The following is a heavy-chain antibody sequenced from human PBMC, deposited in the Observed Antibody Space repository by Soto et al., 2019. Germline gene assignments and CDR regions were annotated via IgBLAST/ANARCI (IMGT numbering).Heavy chain of an antibody. J-gene: IGHJ4*02. CDR1: GGSIRRYY. CDR2: IYYSGST. CDR3: ARSIVVVTAADY. Sequence: SETLSLTCTVSGGSIRRYYWSWIRQPPGKGLEWIGYIYYSGSTNYNPSLKSRVTISVDTSKNQFSLKLSSVTAADTAVYYCARSIVVVTAADYWGQGTLVTVSS. D-gene: IGHD2-21*02. V-gene: IGHV4-59*08.